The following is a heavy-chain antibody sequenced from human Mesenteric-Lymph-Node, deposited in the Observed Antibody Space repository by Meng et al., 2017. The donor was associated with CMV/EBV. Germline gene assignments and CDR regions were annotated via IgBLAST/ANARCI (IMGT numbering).Heavy chain of an antibody. D-gene: IGHD2-2*01. CDR2: INPNSGGT. CDR3: ARDSTGVVPAAVYYYYGMDV. Sequence: ASVKVSCKASGYTFTGYYMHWVRQAPGQGLEWMGWINPNSGGTNYAQKFQGRVTMTRDTSISTAYMELSRLRSDDTAVYYCARDSTGVVPAAVYYYYGMDVWGQGTTVTVSS. J-gene: IGHJ6*02. V-gene: IGHV1-2*02. CDR1: GYTFTGYY.